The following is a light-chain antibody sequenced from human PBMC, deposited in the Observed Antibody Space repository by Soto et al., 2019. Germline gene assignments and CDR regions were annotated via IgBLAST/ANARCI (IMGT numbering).Light chain of an antibody. J-gene: IGLJ1*01. CDR1: SSDVGAYNS. CDR2: EVF. V-gene: IGLV2-14*01. CDR3: SSYTDSSTYV. Sequence: QSVLTQPASVSGSLGQSITSSCTGTSSDVGAYNSVSWYQQHPGKAPKLIIFEVFNRPSGASTRFSGSKSGNTASLTISGLQADDEADSYCSSYTDSSTYVFGTGTKV.